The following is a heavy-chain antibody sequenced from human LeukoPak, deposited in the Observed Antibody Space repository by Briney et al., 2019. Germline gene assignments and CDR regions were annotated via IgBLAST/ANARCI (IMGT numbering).Heavy chain of an antibody. CDR3: ARGKSRGSHIDY. J-gene: IGHJ4*02. V-gene: IGHV4-4*02. D-gene: IGHD1-26*01. CDR2: IYHSGST. CDR1: VGSISSSNW. Sequence: SSETLSLTCAVSVGSISSSNWWSWVRQPPGKGLEWIGEIYHSGSTYYNPSLKSRVTISVDTSKNQFSLKLSSVTAADTAVYYCARGKSRGSHIDYWGQGTLVTVSS.